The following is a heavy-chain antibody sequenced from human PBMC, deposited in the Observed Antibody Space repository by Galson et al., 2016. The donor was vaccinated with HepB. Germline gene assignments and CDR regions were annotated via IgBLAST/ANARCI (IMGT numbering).Heavy chain of an antibody. D-gene: IGHD1-26*01. Sequence: SVTVSCKASGGTFSTRTISWVRQAPGRGLEWMGGVIPIFDKSNYAQKFQGRVTISADESTSTAYMELSSLTSDDTALYYCTRDGEGSGRYFDYWGQGTLVTVSS. CDR1: GGTFSTRT. V-gene: IGHV1-69*13. CDR3: TRDGEGSGRYFDY. CDR2: VIPIFDKS. J-gene: IGHJ4*02.